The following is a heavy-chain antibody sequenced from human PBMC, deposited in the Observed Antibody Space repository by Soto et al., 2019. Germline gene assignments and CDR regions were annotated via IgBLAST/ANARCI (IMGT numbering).Heavy chain of an antibody. CDR1: GYKFGSAW. J-gene: IGHJ4*02. V-gene: IGHV5-51*01. Sequence: EVQLVQSGADIKKPGESLKISCKGVGYKFGSAWIGWVRQMPGKGLEWMGIIKPGTSDIRYSPSCRGHVTISADEAVSTAYLQWSSLKASDTAMYYCARQLSHICDSWGQGTLVTFSS. CDR2: IKPGTSDI. CDR3: ARQLSHICDS. D-gene: IGHD3-3*02.